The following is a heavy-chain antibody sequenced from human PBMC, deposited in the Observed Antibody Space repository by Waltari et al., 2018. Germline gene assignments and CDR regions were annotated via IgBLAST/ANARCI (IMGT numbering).Heavy chain of an antibody. D-gene: IGHD2-8*01. V-gene: IGHV3-23*01. CDR1: GFTFSSYA. J-gene: IGHJ6*03. CDR2: ISGSGGST. Sequence: EVQLLESGGGLVQPGGSLRLSCAASGFTFSSYAMSWVRQAPGKGLGWVSAISGSGGSTYYADSVKGRFTISRDNSKNTLYLQMNSLRAEDTAVYYCAKDSGDYCTNGVCYPYYYYYMDVWGKGTTVTVSS. CDR3: AKDSGDYCTNGVCYPYYYYYMDV.